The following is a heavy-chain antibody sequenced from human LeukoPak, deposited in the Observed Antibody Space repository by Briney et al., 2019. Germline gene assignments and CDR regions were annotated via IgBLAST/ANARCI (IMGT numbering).Heavy chain of an antibody. CDR1: GFTFSSYW. D-gene: IGHD2-15*01. CDR2: IKQDGSEK. CDR3: ARADIDGRIFDH. J-gene: IGHJ4*02. V-gene: IGHV3-7*01. Sequence: GGSLRLSCAASGFTFSSYWMTWVRQAPGKGLEWVANIKQDGSEKYYVDSVKGRFTISRDNAKNSLYLQMNSPRAEDTAVYYCARADIDGRIFDHWGQGTLVTISS.